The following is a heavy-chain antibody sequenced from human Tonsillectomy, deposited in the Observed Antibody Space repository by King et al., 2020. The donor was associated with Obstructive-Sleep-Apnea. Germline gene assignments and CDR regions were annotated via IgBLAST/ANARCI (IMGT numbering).Heavy chain of an antibody. CDR1: GFTFSSYC. Sequence: VQLVESGVGVVQPGSALRLYCAASGFTFSSYCMHWVRQAPGKGLEWVAVISYDGSNKNYADSVKGRFTISRDNSKNTLYLQMNSLRAEETAVYYCAKNGYDYVWGSYQDYWGQGTLVTVSS. CDR2: ISYDGSNK. CDR3: AKNGYDYVWGSYQDY. V-gene: IGHV3-30*18. J-gene: IGHJ4*02. D-gene: IGHD3-16*02.